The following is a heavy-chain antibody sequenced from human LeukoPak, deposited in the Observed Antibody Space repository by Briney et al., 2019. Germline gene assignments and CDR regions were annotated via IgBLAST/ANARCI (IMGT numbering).Heavy chain of an antibody. D-gene: IGHD6-6*01. Sequence: ASVKVSCKASGYTFTSYDINWVRQATGQGLEWMGWMNPNSGNTGYAQKFQGRVTMTRDTSISTAYMELSRLRSDDTAVYYCARELGRAARPPLVYWGQGTLVTVSS. CDR1: GYTFTSYD. J-gene: IGHJ4*02. CDR2: MNPNSGNT. CDR3: ARELGRAARPPLVY. V-gene: IGHV1-8*01.